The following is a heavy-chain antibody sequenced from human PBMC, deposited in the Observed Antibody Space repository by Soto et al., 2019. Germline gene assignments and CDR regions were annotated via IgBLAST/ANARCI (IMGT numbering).Heavy chain of an antibody. V-gene: IGHV4-61*01. CDR1: GGSVSSGSYY. CDR3: ARGRRVVIIPYFDY. CDR2: IYYSGST. J-gene: IGHJ4*02. D-gene: IGHD3-3*01. Sequence: SETLSLTCTVSGGSVSSGSYYWSWIRQPPGKGLEWIGYIYYSGSTNYNPSLKSRVTISVDTSKNQFSLKLSSVTAADTAVYYCARGRRVVIIPYFDYWGQGTLVTVSS.